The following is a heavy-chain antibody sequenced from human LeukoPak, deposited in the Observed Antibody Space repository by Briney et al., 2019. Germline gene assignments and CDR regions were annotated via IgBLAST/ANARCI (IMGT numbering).Heavy chain of an antibody. J-gene: IGHJ3*02. CDR2: IFYSGST. CDR1: GGSISTSNYY. CDR3: AREIVGATRSEDDAFDI. V-gene: IGHV4-39*07. D-gene: IGHD1-26*01. Sequence: SETLSLTCTVSGGSISTSNYYWGWIRQPPGKGLEWIGNIFYSGSTYYSPSLRSRVTISVDTSKNQFSLKLSSVTAADTAVYYCAREIVGATRSEDDAFDIWGQGTMVTVSS.